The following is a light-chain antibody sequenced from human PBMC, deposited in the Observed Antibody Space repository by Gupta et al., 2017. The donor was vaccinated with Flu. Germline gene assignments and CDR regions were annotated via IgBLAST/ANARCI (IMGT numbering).Light chain of an antibody. V-gene: IGLV2-11*01. CDR1: STDLRNYNY. CDR2: DVS. CDR3: CSYAGSSTFWV. J-gene: IGLJ3*02. Sequence: VTISCTGVSTDLRNYNYVSWYQQHPGKAPKLMIYDVSKRPSGVPDRFSGSKSGTTASLTISGLQAEDEADYYCCSYAGSSTFWVFGGGTELTVL.